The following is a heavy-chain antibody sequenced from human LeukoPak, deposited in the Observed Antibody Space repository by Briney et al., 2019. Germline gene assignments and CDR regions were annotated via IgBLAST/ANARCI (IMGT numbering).Heavy chain of an antibody. J-gene: IGHJ4*02. CDR1: GFTFSSYS. CDR3: ARVFRRSYYYDSSGY. Sequence: GGSLRLSCAASGFTFSSYSMNWVRQAPGKGLEWVSYISSSSSTIYYADSVKGRFTISRDNAKNSLYLQMNSLRAEDTAVYYCARVFRRSYYYDSSGYWGQGTLVTVSS. CDR2: ISSSSSTI. D-gene: IGHD3-22*01. V-gene: IGHV3-48*04.